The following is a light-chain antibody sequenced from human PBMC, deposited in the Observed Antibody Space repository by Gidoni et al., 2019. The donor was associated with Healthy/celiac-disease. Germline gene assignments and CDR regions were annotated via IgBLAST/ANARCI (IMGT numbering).Light chain of an antibody. CDR2: AAS. CDR3: QQSYSTQGT. Sequence: DIHMTQSPYSLSASVGDTVTITCRGSQSIRRYLNWYQQKPGKAPKLLIYAASSLQSGVPSRFSGSGSGTEFTLTISSLQPDDFATYYCQQSYSTQGTFGQGTKLEIK. J-gene: IGKJ2*01. V-gene: IGKV1-39*01. CDR1: QSIRRY.